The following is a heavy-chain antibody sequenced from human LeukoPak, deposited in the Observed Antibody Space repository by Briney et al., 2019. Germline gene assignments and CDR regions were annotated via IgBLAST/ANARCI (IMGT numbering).Heavy chain of an antibody. CDR1: GYTFTAYY. V-gene: IGHV1-2*02. Sequence: ASVKVSCKSSGYTFTAYYMHWVRQATGQGLEWMGWINPNSGGTYYAQKFQGRVALTRDTTISAAYMELTSLRSDDTAVYYCARSSGYSYMYYFDYWGQGTLVTVSS. CDR2: INPNSGGT. D-gene: IGHD5-18*01. J-gene: IGHJ4*02. CDR3: ARSSGYSYMYYFDY.